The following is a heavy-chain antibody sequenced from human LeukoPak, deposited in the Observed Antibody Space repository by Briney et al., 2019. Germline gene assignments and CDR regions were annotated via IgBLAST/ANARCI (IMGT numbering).Heavy chain of an antibody. D-gene: IGHD3-22*01. CDR3: AKDPVRVDYYDSSGYYYLDY. J-gene: IGHJ4*02. Sequence: PGRSLRLSCAASGFTFSSYGMHWVRQAPGKGLEWVAVISYDGSNKYYADSVKGRFTISRDNSKNTLYLQMNSLRAEDTAVYYCAKDPVRVDYYDSSGYYYLDYWGQGTLSPSPQ. CDR1: GFTFSSYG. CDR2: ISYDGSNK. V-gene: IGHV3-30*18.